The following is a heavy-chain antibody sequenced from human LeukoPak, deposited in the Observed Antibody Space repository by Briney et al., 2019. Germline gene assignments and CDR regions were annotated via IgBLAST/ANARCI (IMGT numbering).Heavy chain of an antibody. CDR1: GFTFRSFW. CDR2: INQDGSEK. V-gene: IGHV3-7*02. D-gene: IGHD3-16*01. Sequence: GGSLRLSCAASGFTFRSFWMTWVRQAPGKGLEWVATINQDGSEKYYVDSVKGRFTISRDNAKNSLYLQMNSLRAEDTAVYYCLRYYYGYTYSDAFDFWGQGTMVTVSS. CDR3: LRYYYGYTYSDAFDF. J-gene: IGHJ3*01.